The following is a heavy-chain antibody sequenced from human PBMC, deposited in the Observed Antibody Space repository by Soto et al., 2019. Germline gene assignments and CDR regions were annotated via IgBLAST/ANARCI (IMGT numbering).Heavy chain of an antibody. V-gene: IGHV1-3*01. D-gene: IGHD3-3*01. CDR2: INAGNGNT. Sequence: ASVKVSCKASGYTFTSYAMHWVRQAPGQRLEWIGWINAGNGNTKYSQKFQGRVTITRDTSASTAYMELSSLRSEDTAVYYCARDFEELRNIGIFGVVSPRYYYGMDVWGQGTTVTGSS. J-gene: IGHJ6*02. CDR1: GYTFTSYA. CDR3: ARDFEELRNIGIFGVVSPRYYYGMDV.